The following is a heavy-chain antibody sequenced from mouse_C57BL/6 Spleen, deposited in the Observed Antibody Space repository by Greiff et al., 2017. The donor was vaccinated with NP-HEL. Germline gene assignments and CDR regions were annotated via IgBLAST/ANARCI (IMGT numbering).Heavy chain of an antibody. J-gene: IGHJ3*01. V-gene: IGHV1-82*01. CDR2: IYPGDGDT. CDR1: GYAFSSSW. CDR3: ASAELSWFAY. Sequence: QVHVKQSGPELVKPGASVKISCKASGYAFSSSWMNWVKQRPGKGLEWIGRIYPGDGDTNYNGKFKGKATLTADKSSSTAYMQLSSLTSEDSAVYFCASAELSWFAYWGQGTLVTVSA.